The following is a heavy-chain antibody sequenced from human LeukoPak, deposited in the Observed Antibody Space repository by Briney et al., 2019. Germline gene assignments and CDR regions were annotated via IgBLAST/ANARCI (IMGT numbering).Heavy chain of an antibody. Sequence: GGSLRLSCAASGFTFSSYGMHWVRQAPGKGLVWVSRINTDGSSTSYADSVKGRFTISRDNAKNTLYLQMNSLRAEDTAVYYCARAWPGDDYDFWSGPYMDVWGKGTTVTVSS. CDR1: GFTFSSYG. V-gene: IGHV3-74*01. CDR2: INTDGSST. J-gene: IGHJ6*03. CDR3: ARAWPGDDYDFWSGPYMDV. D-gene: IGHD3-3*01.